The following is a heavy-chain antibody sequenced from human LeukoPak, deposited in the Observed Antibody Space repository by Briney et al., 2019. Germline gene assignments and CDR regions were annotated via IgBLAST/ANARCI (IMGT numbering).Heavy chain of an antibody. CDR3: ARDPPPTGDGYFYY. CDR1: RYTFTGYY. D-gene: IGHD7-27*01. J-gene: IGHJ4*02. V-gene: IGHV1-2*02. Sequence: GASVKVSCKASRYTFTGYYMHWVRQAPGQGLEWMGWINPNSGATNYAQKFQDRVTMTRDTSISTAYMELSRLRSDDTAVYFCARDPPPTGDGYFYYWGQGTLVTVSS. CDR2: INPNSGAT.